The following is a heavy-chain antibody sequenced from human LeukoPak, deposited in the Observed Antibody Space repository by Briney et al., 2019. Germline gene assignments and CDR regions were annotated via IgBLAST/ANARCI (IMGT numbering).Heavy chain of an antibody. CDR2: YYCADDK. CDR3: AHRLNGTNGWFDP. D-gene: IGHD2-8*01. CDR1: GFSLSTTGVT. Sequence: SGPTLGIPTQTLTLTCSFYGFSLSTTGVTVGWIRQPPGKALEWLALYYCADDKRYSTSLKSRLTITKNTSNNQVVLTMTNMDPVDTATYYCAHRLNGTNGWFDPWGQGHLVTISS. J-gene: IGHJ5*02. V-gene: IGHV2-5*02.